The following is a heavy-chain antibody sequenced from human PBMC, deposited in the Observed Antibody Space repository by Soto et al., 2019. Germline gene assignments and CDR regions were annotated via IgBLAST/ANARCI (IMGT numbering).Heavy chain of an antibody. Sequence: EVQLLESGGGLVQPGGSLRLSCAASGFTFTSYAMSWVRQTPGKRLEWVSAISGPGGSTYYTDSVKGRFTISRDNPKNPLYLQMNSLRTEDTAVYYCAKRGGDNRPHDYWGQGTLVTVSS. V-gene: IGHV3-23*01. CDR2: ISGPGGST. CDR3: AKRGGDNRPHDY. D-gene: IGHD4-17*01. J-gene: IGHJ4*02. CDR1: GFTFTSYA.